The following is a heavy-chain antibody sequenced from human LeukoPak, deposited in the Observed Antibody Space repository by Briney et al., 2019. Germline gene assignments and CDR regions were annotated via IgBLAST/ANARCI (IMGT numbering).Heavy chain of an antibody. D-gene: IGHD2-2*01. J-gene: IGHJ5*02. V-gene: IGHV1-69*13. Sequence: ASVKVSCKASGGTFSSYAISWVRQAPGQGLEWMGGIIPIFGTANYAQKFQGRVTITADESTSTAYMELSSLRSEDTAVYYCARIKDIVVVPAAILGRGGWFDPWGQGTLVTVSS. CDR2: IIPIFGTA. CDR3: ARIKDIVVVPAAILGRGGWFDP. CDR1: GGTFSSYA.